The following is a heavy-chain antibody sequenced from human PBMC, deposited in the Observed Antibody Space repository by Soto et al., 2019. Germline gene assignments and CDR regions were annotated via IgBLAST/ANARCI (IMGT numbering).Heavy chain of an antibody. CDR3: AKDETVVLWSTFDP. D-gene: IGHD2-15*01. CDR2: ISGSGGST. Sequence: PGGSLRLSCAASGFTFSSYAMSWVRQAPGKGLEWVSAISGSGGSTYYADSVKGRFTISRDNSKNTLYLQMNSLRDEDKAVYYCAKDETVVLWSTFDPWGQGTLVTVSS. J-gene: IGHJ5*02. CDR1: GFTFSSYA. V-gene: IGHV3-23*01.